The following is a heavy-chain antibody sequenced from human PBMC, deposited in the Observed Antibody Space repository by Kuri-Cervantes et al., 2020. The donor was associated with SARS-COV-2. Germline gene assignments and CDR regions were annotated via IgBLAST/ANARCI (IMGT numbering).Heavy chain of an antibody. Sequence: GSLRLSCAVYGGSFSGYYWSWIRQPPGKGLEWIGEINHSGSTNYNPSLKSRVTISVDTSKNQFSLKLSSVTAADTAVYYCARGLFGPTTAEYFQHWGQGTLVTVSS. CDR1: GGSFSGYY. CDR2: INHSGST. D-gene: IGHD3-3*01. J-gene: IGHJ1*01. CDR3: ARGLFGPTTAEYFQH. V-gene: IGHV4-34*01.